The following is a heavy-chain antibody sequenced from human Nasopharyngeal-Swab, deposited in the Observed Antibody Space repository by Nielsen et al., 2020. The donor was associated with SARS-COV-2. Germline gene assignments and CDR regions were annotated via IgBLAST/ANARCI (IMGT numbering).Heavy chain of an antibody. CDR1: GFTFSSYG. J-gene: IGHJ6*03. CDR3: ARAVAGYYYMDV. Sequence: GESLKISCAASGFTFSSYGMHWVRQAPGKGLEWVAVIWYDGSNKYYADSVKGRFTIPRDNSKNTLYLQMNSLRAEDTAVYYCARAVAGYYYMDVWGKGTTVTVSS. V-gene: IGHV3-33*08. CDR2: IWYDGSNK. D-gene: IGHD6-19*01.